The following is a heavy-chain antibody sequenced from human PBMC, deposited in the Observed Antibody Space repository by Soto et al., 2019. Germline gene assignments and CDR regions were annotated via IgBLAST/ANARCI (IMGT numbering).Heavy chain of an antibody. CDR2: IDPNSGAT. Sequence: QGQLVQPGAEVKKPGASVKVSCKASGYTFISYSLHWVRHARGQGFEWMGWIDPNSGATNYAQKVQGRVTMTRDTSITTGYMELRRLTSDDTAVYYCARSPYGGVAFDIWGQGTMVTVSS. J-gene: IGHJ3*02. CDR1: GYTFISYS. D-gene: IGHD4-17*01. CDR3: ARSPYGGVAFDI. V-gene: IGHV1-2*02.